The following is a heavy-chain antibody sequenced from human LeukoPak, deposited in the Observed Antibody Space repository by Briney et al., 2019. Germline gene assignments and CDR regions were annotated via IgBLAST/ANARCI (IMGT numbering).Heavy chain of an antibody. D-gene: IGHD2-2*02. CDR1: VGSISSYY. CDR2: IYYSGST. J-gene: IGHJ5*02. CDR3: GRAIPYNWFDP. V-gene: IGHV4-59*01. Sequence: PSETLSLTCTVSVGSISSYYWSWIRQPPGKGREGIGYIYYSGSTNYNPSLKSRVPISVDTSKNQFSLKLSSVTAADTAVYYCGRAIPYNWFDPWGQGTLVTVSS.